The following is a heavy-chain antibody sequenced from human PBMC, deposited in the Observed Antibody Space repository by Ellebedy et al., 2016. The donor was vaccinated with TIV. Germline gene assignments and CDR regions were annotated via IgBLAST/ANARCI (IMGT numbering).Heavy chain of an antibody. Sequence: SETLSLTCTVSGGSISSYYWSWIRQPPGKGLEWIGYIYYSGSTNYNPSLKSRVTISVDTSKNQFSLKLSSVTAADTAVYYCARQRLWFGELDYWGQGTLVTVSS. D-gene: IGHD3-10*01. V-gene: IGHV4-59*01. CDR3: ARQRLWFGELDY. CDR1: GGSISSYY. J-gene: IGHJ4*02. CDR2: IYYSGST.